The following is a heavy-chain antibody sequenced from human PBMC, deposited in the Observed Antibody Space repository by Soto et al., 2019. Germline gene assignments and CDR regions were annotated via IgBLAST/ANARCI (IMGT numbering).Heavy chain of an antibody. CDR1: GGNSNSYS. J-gene: IGHJ4*02. V-gene: IGHV1-69*06. D-gene: IGHD3-3*01. Sequence: QVRLVQSGAEVKKPGSSVKLSCKVSGGNSNSYSIAWVRQAPGQGLQWLGTIVPLSGTPNHAHKFQGRVTITANTSTNTAYLELSSLRYEDTAIYYCARDWRQMSRGGFFDYWGQGSLVTISS. CDR2: IVPLSGTP. CDR3: ARDWRQMSRGGFFDY.